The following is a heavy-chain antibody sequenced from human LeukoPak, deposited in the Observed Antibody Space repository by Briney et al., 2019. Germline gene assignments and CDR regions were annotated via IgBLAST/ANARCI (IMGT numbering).Heavy chain of an antibody. Sequence: GGSLRLSCAASGFTFSSYGMHWVRQAPGKGLEWVAFIRYDGSNKYYADSVKGRFTISRDNSKNTLYLQMNTLRTEDTAVYYCAKDSASLSSHFATYFDYWGQGTLVTVSS. V-gene: IGHV3-30*02. D-gene: IGHD6-13*01. CDR1: GFTFSSYG. CDR3: AKDSASLSSHFATYFDY. J-gene: IGHJ4*02. CDR2: IRYDGSNK.